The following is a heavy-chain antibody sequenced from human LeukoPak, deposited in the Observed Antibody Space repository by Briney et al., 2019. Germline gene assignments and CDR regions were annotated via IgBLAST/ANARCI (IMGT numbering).Heavy chain of an antibody. J-gene: IGHJ5*02. V-gene: IGHV4-59*01. CDR2: IYYSGST. Sequence: SETLSLTCTVSGGSISSYYWSWIRQPPGKGLEWIGYIYYSGSTNYNPSLKSRVTISVDTSKNQFSLKLSSVTAADTAVYYCAGYDFWRAGSWFDPWGQGTLVTVSS. CDR3: AGYDFWRAGSWFDP. D-gene: IGHD3/OR15-3a*01. CDR1: GGSISSYY.